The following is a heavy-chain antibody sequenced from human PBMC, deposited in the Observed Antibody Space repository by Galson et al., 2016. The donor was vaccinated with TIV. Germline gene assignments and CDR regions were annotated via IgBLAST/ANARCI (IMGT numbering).Heavy chain of an antibody. V-gene: IGHV6-1*01. CDR3: TRAAGKNGASCYATRETFDI. J-gene: IGHJ3*02. CDR1: GDSVSSDSAA. Sequence: CAISGDSVSSDSAAWNWVRQSPSRGLEWLGRTYYRSRWYYDYKVSVKSRITINPDTSKNQFSLQLSSVTPEDTAVHYCTRAAGKNGASCYATRETFDIWGQGTMVTVSS. CDR2: TYYRSRWYY. D-gene: IGHD2-2*01.